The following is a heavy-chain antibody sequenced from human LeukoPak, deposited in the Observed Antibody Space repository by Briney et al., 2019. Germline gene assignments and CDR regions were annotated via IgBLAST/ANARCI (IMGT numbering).Heavy chain of an antibody. D-gene: IGHD5-12*01. CDR3: ARERGSGYDFAY. Sequence: GGSLRLSCAASGFTFRSYEMNWVRQAPGKWLEWISYISSSGSTICYADSVKGRFTISRDNAQNSVYLQINSLRVEDTAVYYCARERGSGYDFAYWGQGSLVTVSS. J-gene: IGHJ4*02. V-gene: IGHV3-48*03. CDR1: GFTFRSYE. CDR2: ISSSGSTI.